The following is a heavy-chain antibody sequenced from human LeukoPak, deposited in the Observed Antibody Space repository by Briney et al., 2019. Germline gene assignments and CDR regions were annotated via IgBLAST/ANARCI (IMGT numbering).Heavy chain of an antibody. CDR3: ARADGVVLKRIHYYYYMDV. V-gene: IGHV1-18*01. J-gene: IGHJ6*03. CDR1: GYTFTSYG. Sequence: ASVKVSCKASGYTFTSYGISWVRQAPGQGLEWMGWISAYNGNTNYAQKLQGRVTMTTDTSTSTAYMELRSLRSDDTAVYYCARADGVVLKRIHYYYYMDVWGKGTTVTVSS. D-gene: IGHD2-8*01. CDR2: ISAYNGNT.